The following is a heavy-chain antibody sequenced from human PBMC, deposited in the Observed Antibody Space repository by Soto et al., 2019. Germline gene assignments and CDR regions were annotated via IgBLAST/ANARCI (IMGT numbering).Heavy chain of an antibody. J-gene: IGHJ4*02. V-gene: IGHV3-66*01. CDR2: IYTGGYT. CDR1: GFTVSNNY. D-gene: IGHD3-22*01. Sequence: EVQLVESGGDLVQPGGSLRLYCAASGFTVSNNYMCWVRQAPGKGLEWVSVIYTGGYTNYADSVKGRFTISRDSSKNTLYLQMDSLRAEDTAVYYCAREAIIVIAAPEYYFDYWGQGTLVTVSS. CDR3: AREAIIVIAAPEYYFDY.